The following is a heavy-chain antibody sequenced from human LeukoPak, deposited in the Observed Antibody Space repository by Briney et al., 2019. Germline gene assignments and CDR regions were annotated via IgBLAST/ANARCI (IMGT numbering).Heavy chain of an antibody. CDR2: INSDGINT. V-gene: IGHV3-74*01. J-gene: IGHJ4*02. Sequence: PGGSLRLSCAASGFTLSNYWMQWVRQAPGKGLVWVSRINSDGINTSYADSVKGRFTISRDNAKNTLYLQMNSLRAEDTAMYYCARTRWNKYWGQGTLVTVSS. CDR1: GFTLSNYW. CDR3: ARTRWNKY. D-gene: IGHD1-1*01.